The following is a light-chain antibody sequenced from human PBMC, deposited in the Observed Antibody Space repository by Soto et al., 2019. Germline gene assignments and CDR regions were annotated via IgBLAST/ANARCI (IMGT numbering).Light chain of an antibody. CDR3: CSYAGSSTLV. V-gene: IGLV2-23*02. Sequence: QSVLTQPASVSGSPGQSITISCTGTSSDVGSYNLVSWYQQHPGKAPKLMIYEVSKRPSGVSDRFSGSKFGNTASLTISGLQDEDEADYYCCSYAGSSTLVFGGGTKLTVL. CDR1: SSDVGSYNL. J-gene: IGLJ3*02. CDR2: EVS.